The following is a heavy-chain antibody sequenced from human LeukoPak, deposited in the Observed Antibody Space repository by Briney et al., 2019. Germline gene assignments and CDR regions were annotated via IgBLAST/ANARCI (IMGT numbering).Heavy chain of an antibody. D-gene: IGHD5-24*01. Sequence: TGGSLRLSCAASGFTFRTYSIHWVRQAPGKGLEWVTVVSADGRTQLYSDSEKGRFTISRDNSLNTLHLQMNSLRTEDTAVYYCAREFGHNRWYFDYWGQGALVTVSS. CDR3: AREFGHNRWYFDY. V-gene: IGHV3-30*03. CDR1: GFTFRTYS. CDR2: VSADGRTQ. J-gene: IGHJ4*02.